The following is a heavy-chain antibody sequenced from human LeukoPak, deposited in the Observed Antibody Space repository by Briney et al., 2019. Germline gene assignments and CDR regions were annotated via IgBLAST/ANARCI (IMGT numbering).Heavy chain of an antibody. CDR3: ARVPYYDSSGDPKWFDY. CDR1: GGSISGGGYY. CDR2: IYYSGST. V-gene: IGHV4-31*03. Sequence: SETLSLTCTVSGGSISGGGYYWSWIRQHPGKGLEWTGYIYYSGSTYYNPSLKSRVTISVDTSKNQFSLKLSSATAADTAVYYCARVPYYDSSGDPKWFDYWGQGTLVTVSS. D-gene: IGHD3-22*01. J-gene: IGHJ4*02.